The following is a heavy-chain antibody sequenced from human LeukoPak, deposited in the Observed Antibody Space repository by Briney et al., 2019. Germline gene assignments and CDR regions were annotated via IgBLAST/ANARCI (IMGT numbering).Heavy chain of an antibody. CDR3: VRHIKPAGPWDGMDV. CDR2: ISAYNSNK. CDR1: GYTFTSYG. J-gene: IGHJ6*02. D-gene: IGHD1-26*01. Sequence: PVASVKVSCKASGYTFTSYGISWVRQAPGQGLEWVAWISAYNSNKNSAEKFQGRVTMTIDASTSTAYMELRSLKSDDTAVYYCVRHIKPAGPWDGMDVWGQGTTVIVSS. V-gene: IGHV1-18*04.